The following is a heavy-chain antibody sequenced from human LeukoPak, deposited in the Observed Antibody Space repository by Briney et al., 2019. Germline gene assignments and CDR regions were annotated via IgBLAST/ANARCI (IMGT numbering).Heavy chain of an antibody. CDR3: ARDRGDGSGTYCDY. V-gene: IGHV3-33*01. CDR1: GFIFSDYG. Sequence: HTGGSLRLSCAASGFIFSDYGMHWVRQAPGKGLEWVAVIWNDGSNTYYGDSVKGLFTISRDNSKNTLYLQMNSLRAEDTAVYYCARDRGDGSGTYCDYWGRGTLVTVSS. CDR2: IWNDGSNT. D-gene: IGHD3-10*01. J-gene: IGHJ4*02.